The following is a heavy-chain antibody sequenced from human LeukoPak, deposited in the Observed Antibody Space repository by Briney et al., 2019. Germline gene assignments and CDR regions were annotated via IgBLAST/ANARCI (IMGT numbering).Heavy chain of an antibody. CDR3: ARDHGIAAAGTKYYFDY. J-gene: IGHJ4*02. CDR1: GYTFTNYY. CDR2: INPSGGYT. Sequence: ASVKVSCKASGYTFTNYYMHWVRQAPGQGLEWMGIINPSGGYTSYAQKFQGRVTMTRDMSTSTVYMELSGLRSEDTAVYYCARDHGIAAAGTKYYFDYWGQGTLVTVSS. V-gene: IGHV1-46*01. D-gene: IGHD6-13*01.